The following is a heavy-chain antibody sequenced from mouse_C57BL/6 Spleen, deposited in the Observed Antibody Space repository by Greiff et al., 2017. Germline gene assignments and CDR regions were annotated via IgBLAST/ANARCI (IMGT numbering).Heavy chain of an antibody. D-gene: IGHD1-1*01. Sequence: VQLQQSGAELVKPGASVKLSCKASGYTFTSYWMQWVKQRPGQGLEWIGEIDPSDSYTNYNQKFKGKATLTVDTSSSTAYMQLSSLTSEDSAVYYCARILIYYYGSDYAMDYWGQGTSVTVSS. CDR1: GYTFTSYW. CDR3: ARILIYYYGSDYAMDY. V-gene: IGHV1-50*01. CDR2: IDPSDSYT. J-gene: IGHJ4*01.